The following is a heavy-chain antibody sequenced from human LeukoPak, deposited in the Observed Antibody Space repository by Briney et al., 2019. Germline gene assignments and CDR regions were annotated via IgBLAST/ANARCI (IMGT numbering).Heavy chain of an antibody. CDR1: GFTFSSYS. CDR3: ATPRGGATGLDY. Sequence: PGGSLRLSCAASGFTFSSYSMNWVRQAPGKGLEWVSSISSSSSYIYYADSVKGRFTISRDNSKNTLYLQMNSLRAEDTAVYYCATPRGGATGLDYWGQGTLVTVSS. J-gene: IGHJ4*02. D-gene: IGHD1-26*01. CDR2: ISSSSSYI. V-gene: IGHV3-21*04.